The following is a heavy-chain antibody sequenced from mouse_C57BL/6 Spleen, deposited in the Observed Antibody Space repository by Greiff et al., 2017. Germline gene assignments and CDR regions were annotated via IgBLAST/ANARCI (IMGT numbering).Heavy chain of an antibody. CDR2: ISSGGSYT. CDR1: GFTFSSYG. J-gene: IGHJ4*01. D-gene: IGHD2-13*01. Sequence: EVQRVESGGDLVKPGGSLKLSCAASGFTFSSYGMSWVRQTPDKRLEWVATISSGGSYTYYPDSVKGRFTISRDNAKNTLYLQMCSLKSEDTAMYYCARHDYSYYAMDYWGQGTSVTVSS. V-gene: IGHV5-6*01. CDR3: ARHDYSYYAMDY.